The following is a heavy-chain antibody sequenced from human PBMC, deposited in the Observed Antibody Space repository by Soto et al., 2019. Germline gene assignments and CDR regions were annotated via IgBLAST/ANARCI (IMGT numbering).Heavy chain of an antibody. CDR2: ISSSSSTI. CDR3: ARGGWVRGLSRFLEWLPL. J-gene: IGHJ3*01. CDR1: GFTFSSYS. D-gene: IGHD3-3*01. Sequence: GGSLRLSCAASGFTFSSYSMNWVRQAPGKGLEWVSYISSSSSTIYYADSVKGRFTISRDNAKNSLYLQMNSLRAEDTAVYYCARGGWVRGLSRFLEWLPLWGQGTMVTVSS. V-gene: IGHV3-48*01.